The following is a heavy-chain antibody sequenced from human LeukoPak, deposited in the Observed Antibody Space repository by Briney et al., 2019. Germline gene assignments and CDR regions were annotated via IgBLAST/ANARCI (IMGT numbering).Heavy chain of an antibody. CDR1: GFNFSGYA. V-gene: IGHV3-23*01. CDR3: ARGSPTGSLTSAFDI. D-gene: IGHD1-26*01. J-gene: IGHJ3*02. CDR2: ISGSGGRP. Sequence: GGSLRLSCAASGFNFSGYAMSWVRQAPGKGLEWVSGISGSGGRPYYADSVKGRFTISRDNSKNTLYLQMSNLRAEDTAVYYCARGSPTGSLTSAFDIWGQGTLVTVSS.